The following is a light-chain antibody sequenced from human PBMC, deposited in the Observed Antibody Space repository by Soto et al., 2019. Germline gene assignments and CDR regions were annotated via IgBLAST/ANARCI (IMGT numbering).Light chain of an antibody. CDR2: EVT. V-gene: IGLV2-14*01. Sequence: QSALTQPASVSGSPGQSTTISCTGTSGDIGSYNRVSWYQQHPGKAPKLIIYEVTDRPSGVSNRFSGSKSGNTASLTISGLQAEDGAEYYCSSYTNINTRACVFGTGTKVTVL. J-gene: IGLJ1*01. CDR3: SSYTNINTRACV. CDR1: SGDIGSYNR.